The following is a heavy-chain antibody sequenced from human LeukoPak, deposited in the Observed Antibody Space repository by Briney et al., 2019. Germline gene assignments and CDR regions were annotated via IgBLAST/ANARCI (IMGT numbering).Heavy chain of an antibody. CDR3: ARGRPYGSGTLRGRFGYYYYMDV. D-gene: IGHD3-10*01. Sequence: GGSLRLSCAASGFTVSSYYMSWVRQAPGKGLEWVSVIYSGGSTYYADSVKGRFTISRDNSKNTLYLQMNSLRAEDTAVYYCARGRPYGSGTLRGRFGYYYYMDVWGKGTTVTVSS. V-gene: IGHV3-53*01. CDR1: GFTVSSYY. CDR2: IYSGGST. J-gene: IGHJ6*03.